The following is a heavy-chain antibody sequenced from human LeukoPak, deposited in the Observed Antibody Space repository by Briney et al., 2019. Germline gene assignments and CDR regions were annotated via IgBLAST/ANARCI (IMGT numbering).Heavy chain of an antibody. V-gene: IGHV4-34*01. CDR1: GGSFSGHY. CDR2: INHSGST. J-gene: IGHJ4*02. Sequence: SETLSLTCAVYGGSFSGHYWSWIRQPPGKGLEWIGEINHSGSTNYNPSLKSRVTISVDTSKNQFSLKVSSVTAADTAVYYCARGDFKSGSNWGQGTLVTVSS. CDR3: ARGDFKSGSN. D-gene: IGHD3-3*01.